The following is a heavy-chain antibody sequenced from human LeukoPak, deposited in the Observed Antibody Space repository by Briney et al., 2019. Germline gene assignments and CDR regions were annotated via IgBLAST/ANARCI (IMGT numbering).Heavy chain of an antibody. J-gene: IGHJ4*02. V-gene: IGHV3-48*01. CDR2: ISSSSSTI. Sequence: GGSLRLSCAASGFTFSSYSMNWVRQAPGKGLEGVSYISSSSSTIYYADSVKGRFTISRDNAKNSLYLQMNSLRAEDTAVYYCARDLRWSGYHTGDYWGEGTLVTVSS. CDR3: ARDLRWSGYHTGDY. CDR1: GFTFSSYS. D-gene: IGHD3-3*01.